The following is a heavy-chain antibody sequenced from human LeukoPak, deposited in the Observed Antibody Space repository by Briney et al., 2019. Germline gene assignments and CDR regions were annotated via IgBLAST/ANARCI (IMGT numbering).Heavy chain of an antibody. CDR3: ARGTGTTAYFDY. Sequence: PGGSLRLSCAASGFTFSDYYMSWIRQAPGKGLEWVSYISSSSSYTKYGDSVKGRFTISRDNAKNSLYLQVNSLRAEDTAVYHCARGTGTTAYFDYWGQGTLVTVSS. CDR1: GFTFSDYY. V-gene: IGHV3-11*06. CDR2: ISSSSSYT. D-gene: IGHD1-1*01. J-gene: IGHJ4*02.